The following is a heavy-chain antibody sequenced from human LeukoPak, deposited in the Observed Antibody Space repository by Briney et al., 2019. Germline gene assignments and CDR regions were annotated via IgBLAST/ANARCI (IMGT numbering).Heavy chain of an antibody. CDR1: GFTFSGYW. CDR2: TNRDDSDT. D-gene: IGHD3-22*01. Sequence: PGGSLRLSCTASGFTFSGYWMHWVRQAPGKVLEWVSRTNRDDSDTSYADSVKGRFTISRDKAKSTLYLQMNSLRVEDTAVYYCARSANYFDTSGQDYWGQGTLVTVSS. J-gene: IGHJ4*02. CDR3: ARSANYFDTSGQDY. V-gene: IGHV3-74*01.